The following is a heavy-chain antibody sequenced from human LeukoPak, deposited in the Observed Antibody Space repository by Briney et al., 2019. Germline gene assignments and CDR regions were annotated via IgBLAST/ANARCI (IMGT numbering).Heavy chain of an antibody. Sequence: SETLSLTCAVYGGSFSGYYWSWIRQPPGKGLEWIGEINHSGSTNYNPSLKSRVTISVDTSKNQFSLKLSSVTAADTAVYYCSRLPNGSPADYWGQGTLVTVSS. CDR3: SRLPNGSPADY. V-gene: IGHV4-34*01. CDR1: GGSFSGYY. CDR2: INHSGST. J-gene: IGHJ4*02. D-gene: IGHD1-26*01.